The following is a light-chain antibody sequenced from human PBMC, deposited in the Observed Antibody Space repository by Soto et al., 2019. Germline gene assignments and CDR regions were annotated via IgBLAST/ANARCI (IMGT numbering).Light chain of an antibody. Sequence: DIQMTQSPSTLSASVGDRVTITCRASQSINNWLAWYQQKAGKAPKLLIYDASSLESGVPSRFSGSGSGTEFTLTISSLQQDDVATYYCQQYNSYSAAITFGQGTRLEIK. CDR2: DAS. CDR1: QSINNW. CDR3: QQYNSYSAAIT. J-gene: IGKJ5*01. V-gene: IGKV1-5*01.